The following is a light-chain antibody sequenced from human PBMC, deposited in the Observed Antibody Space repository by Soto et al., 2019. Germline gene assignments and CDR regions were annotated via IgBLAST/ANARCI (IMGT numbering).Light chain of an antibody. J-gene: IGKJ4*01. CDR3: QQFATSPLT. V-gene: IGKV3-20*01. Sequence: TQSPSTLSASVGDRVTVTCRAIHSVSFWLAWYQQKPGQAPRLLIYGASSRATCIPDRFSGSGSGTDFTLTISRLEPEDFAVYYCQQFATSPLTFGGGTKVDI. CDR1: HSVSFW. CDR2: GAS.